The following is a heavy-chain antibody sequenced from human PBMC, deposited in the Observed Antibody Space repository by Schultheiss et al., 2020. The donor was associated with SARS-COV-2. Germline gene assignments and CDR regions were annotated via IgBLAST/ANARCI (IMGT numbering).Heavy chain of an antibody. CDR1: GFTFSSYW. CDR2: INSDGSST. CDR3: AKAGGAAADWGDY. D-gene: IGHD6-13*01. V-gene: IGHV3-74*01. Sequence: GGSLRLSCAASGFTFSSYWMHWVRQAPGKGLVWVSRINSDGSSTSYADSVKGRFTDSRDNSKDTLYLQMNSLRAEDTAVYYCAKAGGAAADWGDYWGQGTLVTVSS. J-gene: IGHJ4*02.